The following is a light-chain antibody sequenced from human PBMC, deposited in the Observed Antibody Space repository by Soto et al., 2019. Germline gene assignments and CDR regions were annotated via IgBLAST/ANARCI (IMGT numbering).Light chain of an antibody. Sequence: EIVLTQSPGTLSLSPGERTTLSCRASQSVSSSYLAWYQQKPGQAPRLLIYGASSRATGIPDRFSGSGSGTDFPLTISRLEPEDFAEDYCQLCGSSPFTFGQGTRLEMK. J-gene: IGKJ5*01. V-gene: IGKV3-20*01. CDR1: QSVSSSY. CDR3: QLCGSSPFT. CDR2: GAS.